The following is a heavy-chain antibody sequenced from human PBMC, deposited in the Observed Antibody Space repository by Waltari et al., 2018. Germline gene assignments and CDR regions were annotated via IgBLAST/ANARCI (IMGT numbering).Heavy chain of an antibody. D-gene: IGHD1-1*01. CDR3: SKDKMRAHLGDLYKYGLDV. V-gene: IGHV3-30*09. J-gene: IGHJ6*02. CDR2: LLYGMSTK. CDR1: GFVFNDYA. Sequence: QESLVESGGGVVQAGRSLRPACTGSGFVFNDYAITWVRLAPGERGKVGVQLLYGMSTKSLKDFWKGCFVICSDDSKYHVDLEIEGLGGDTSCLYYCSKDKMRAHLGDLYKYGLDVWGQGTRVTVTS.